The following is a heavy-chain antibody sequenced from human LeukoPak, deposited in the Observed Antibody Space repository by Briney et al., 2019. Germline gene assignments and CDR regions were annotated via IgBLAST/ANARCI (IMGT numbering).Heavy chain of an antibody. V-gene: IGHV1-2*02. J-gene: IGHJ5*02. D-gene: IGHD2/OR15-2a*01. Sequence: ASVRVSCKASGYTFTDYFIHWVRQAPGQGLEWMGWLNPHSGVTKYAQKVQGRVTMTRDTSISTAYMDLSGLRSDDTAVYFCARELIEDRNWFDPWGQGTLVTVSS. CDR2: LNPHSGVT. CDR3: ARELIEDRNWFDP. CDR1: GYTFTDYF.